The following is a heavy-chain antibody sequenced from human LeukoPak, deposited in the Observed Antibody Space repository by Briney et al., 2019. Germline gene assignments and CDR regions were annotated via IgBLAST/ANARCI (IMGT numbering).Heavy chain of an antibody. V-gene: IGHV3-7*01. CDR2: IKQDGSEK. J-gene: IGHJ3*02. D-gene: IGHD3-22*01. CDR3: AGDSEIVVDPVPAFDI. Sequence: GGSLRLSCAASGFTFSSYWMSWVRQAPGKGLEWVANIKQDGSEKYYVDSVKGRFTISRDDSKNTLYLQMNSLRAEDTAVYYCAGDSEIVVDPVPAFDIWGQGTMVTVSS. CDR1: GFTFSSYW.